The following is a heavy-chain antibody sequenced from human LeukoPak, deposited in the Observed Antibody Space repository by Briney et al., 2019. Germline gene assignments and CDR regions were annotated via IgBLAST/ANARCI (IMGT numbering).Heavy chain of an antibody. CDR2: INHSGST. V-gene: IGHV4-34*01. J-gene: IGHJ6*03. D-gene: IGHD2-15*01. CDR1: GGSFSGYY. Sequence: SEALSLTCAVYGGSFSGYYWSWIRQPPGKGLEWIGEINHSGSTNYNPSLKSRVTISIDTSKNQFSLKLRFVTAADTAVYYCARVRCSGGSCPYYYYYYYMDVWGKGTTVTVSS. CDR3: ARVRCSGGSCPYYYYYYYMDV.